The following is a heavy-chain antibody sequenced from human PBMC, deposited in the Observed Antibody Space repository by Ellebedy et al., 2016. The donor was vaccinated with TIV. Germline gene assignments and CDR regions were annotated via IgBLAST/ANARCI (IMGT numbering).Heavy chain of an antibody. V-gene: IGHV4-61*03. D-gene: IGHD3-22*01. CDR2: VYYTGST. Sequence: GSLRLXXTVSGGSLNSGGYYWSWIRQPPGKGLEWIGSVYYTGSTNYNPSLESRVTLSVDTSRNHLSLTLRSVTGADTAIYYCAREAGAAGHYYYFDLWGRGTLVTVSS. CDR3: AREAGAAGHYYYFDL. CDR1: GGSLNSGGYY. J-gene: IGHJ2*01.